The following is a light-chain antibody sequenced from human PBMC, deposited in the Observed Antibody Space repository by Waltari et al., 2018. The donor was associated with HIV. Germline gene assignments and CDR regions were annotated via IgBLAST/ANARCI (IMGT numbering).Light chain of an antibody. CDR2: EVT. Sequence: QSAPTQPPSASGSPRQSVHLSCTRPTRAIHDYNFISWYQQCSGKAPNRIIFEVTKRPSGDPDRFSGSRSGNAASLIVSGLQAEDEAVYFCSSFAGSNKLFGGGTKLTVL. CDR3: SSFAGSNKL. J-gene: IGLJ2*01. V-gene: IGLV2-8*01. CDR1: TRAIHDYNF.